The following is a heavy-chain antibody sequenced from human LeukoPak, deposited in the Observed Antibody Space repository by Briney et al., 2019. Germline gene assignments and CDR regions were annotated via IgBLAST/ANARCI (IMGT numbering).Heavy chain of an antibody. CDR3: ARETSQKGAHYMDV. Sequence: SETLSLTCTVSGGSISSYYWSWIRQPAGKGLEWIGRIYISGSTNYNPSLKSRVTISVDTSKKQFSLKLSSVTAADTAVYYCARETSQKGAHYMDVWGKGTTVTISS. V-gene: IGHV4-4*07. J-gene: IGHJ6*03. CDR1: GGSISSYY. CDR2: IYISGST. D-gene: IGHD3-16*01.